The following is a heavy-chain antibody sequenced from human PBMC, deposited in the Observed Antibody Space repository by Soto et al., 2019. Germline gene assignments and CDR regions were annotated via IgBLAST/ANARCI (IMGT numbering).Heavy chain of an antibody. CDR1: GVSISSGGYY. Sequence: QVQLQESGPGLVKPSQTLSLTCTFSGVSISSGGYYWSWIRQHPGKGLEWIGYIYYSGSTYYNPSLKRRVTLSVDTSKNQSSLKLSSVTAADTAVYYCARAPLVAKVYDFDYWGQGTLVTVSS. CDR3: ARAPLVAKVYDFDY. D-gene: IGHD5-12*01. J-gene: IGHJ4*02. CDR2: IYYSGST. V-gene: IGHV4-31*03.